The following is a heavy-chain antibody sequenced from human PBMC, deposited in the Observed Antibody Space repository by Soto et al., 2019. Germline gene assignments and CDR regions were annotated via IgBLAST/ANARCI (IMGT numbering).Heavy chain of an antibody. V-gene: IGHV1-18*01. CDR2: ICAYNGDT. Sequence: QVQLVQSGAEVKKPGASVKVSCKASGYTFTSYGISWVRQAPGQGLEWMGWICAYNGDTNYAQNLQGRVTTTTDTSTSTAYKELRSLRSDDTAVYYCARECCTSLNWFDPWGQGTLVTVSS. J-gene: IGHJ5*02. CDR1: GYTFTSYG. CDR3: ARECCTSLNWFDP. D-gene: IGHD2-8*01.